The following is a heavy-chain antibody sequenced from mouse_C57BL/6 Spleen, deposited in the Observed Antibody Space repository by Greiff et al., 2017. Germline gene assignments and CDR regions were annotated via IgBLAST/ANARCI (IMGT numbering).Heavy chain of an antibody. Sequence: QVHVKQPGAELVKPGASVKLSCKASGYTFTSYWMHWVKQRPGQGLEWIGMIHPNSGSTNYNEKFKSKATLTVDKSSSTAYMQLSSLTSEDSAVYYCARELLLYAMDYWGQGTSVTVSS. V-gene: IGHV1-64*01. CDR1: GYTFTSYW. J-gene: IGHJ4*01. D-gene: IGHD1-1*01. CDR3: ARELLLYAMDY. CDR2: IHPNSGST.